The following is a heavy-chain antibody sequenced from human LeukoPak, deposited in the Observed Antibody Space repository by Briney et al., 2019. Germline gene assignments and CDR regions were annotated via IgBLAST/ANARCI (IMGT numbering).Heavy chain of an antibody. CDR2: ITIDGSST. V-gene: IGHV3-74*03. Sequence: GGSLRFSCVASGVTSRNSWMHWVRQAPGKGLVWVSRITIDGSSTTYADSVKGRFTISRDSAKNTLYLQMNSLRAEDTAVYYCTRDRFYAMDAWGQGTTVTVSS. CDR1: GVTSRNSW. J-gene: IGHJ6*02. CDR3: TRDRFYAMDA.